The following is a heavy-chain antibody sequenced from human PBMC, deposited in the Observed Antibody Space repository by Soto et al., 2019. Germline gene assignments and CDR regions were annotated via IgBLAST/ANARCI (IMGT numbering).Heavy chain of an antibody. V-gene: IGHV3-33*01. Sequence: GGSLRLSCAASGFTFSSYGMHWVRQAPGKGLEWVAVIWYDGSNKYYADSVKGRFTISRDNSKNTLYLQMNSLRAEDTAVYYCARARDSSGYYYVGLDAFDIWGQGTMVTVSS. D-gene: IGHD3-22*01. CDR3: ARARDSSGYYYVGLDAFDI. CDR1: GFTFSSYG. CDR2: IWYDGSNK. J-gene: IGHJ3*02.